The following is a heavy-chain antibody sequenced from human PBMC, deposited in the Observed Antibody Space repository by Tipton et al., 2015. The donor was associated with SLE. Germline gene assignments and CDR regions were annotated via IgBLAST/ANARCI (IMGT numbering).Heavy chain of an antibody. CDR1: GDSISRGGSY. V-gene: IGHV4-61*02. Sequence: TLSLTCSVSGDSISRGGSYWNWIRQPSGKGLEWIGRIYTSGTTNYNPHLKSRVTMSVDTSKNQFSLKLSSVTAADTAVYYCARETSRMALIVMAIGAYDIWGQGRMVTVSS. D-gene: IGHD3-16*01. CDR3: ARETSRMALIVMAIGAYDI. J-gene: IGHJ3*02. CDR2: IYTSGTT.